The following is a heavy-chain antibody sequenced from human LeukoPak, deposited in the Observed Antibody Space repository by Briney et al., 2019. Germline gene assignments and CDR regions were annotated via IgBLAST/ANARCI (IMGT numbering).Heavy chain of an antibody. CDR3: ARPLAAAAKPHAFDI. CDR1: GGSFSGYY. CDR2: INHSGST. D-gene: IGHD6-13*01. V-gene: IGHV4-34*01. Sequence: PSETLSLTCAVYGGSFSGYYWSWIRQPPGKGLEWIGEINHSGSTNYNPSLKSRVTISVDTSKNQFSLKLSSVTAADTAVYYCARPLAAAAKPHAFDIWGQGTMVTVSS. J-gene: IGHJ3*02.